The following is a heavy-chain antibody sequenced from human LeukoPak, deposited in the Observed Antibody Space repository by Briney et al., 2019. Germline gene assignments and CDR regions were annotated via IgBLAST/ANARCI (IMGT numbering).Heavy chain of an antibody. Sequence: GESLKISCKGSGYSFTSYWIGWVRQMPGKGLEWMGIIYPGDSDTRYSPSFQGQVTISADKSISTAYLQWSSLKASDTAMYYCARHGYSSSWYHYYYGMDVWGQGTTVTVSS. CDR2: IYPGDSDT. CDR3: ARHGYSSSWYHYYYGMDV. J-gene: IGHJ6*02. V-gene: IGHV5-51*01. CDR1: GYSFTSYW. D-gene: IGHD6-13*01.